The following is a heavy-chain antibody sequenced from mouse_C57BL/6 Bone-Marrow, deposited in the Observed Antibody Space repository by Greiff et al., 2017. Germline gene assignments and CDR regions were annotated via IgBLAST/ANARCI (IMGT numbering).Heavy chain of an antibody. CDR1: GYTFTSYW. V-gene: IGHV1-53*01. Sequence: QVQLQQPGTELVKPGASVKLSCKASGYTFTSYWMHWVKQRPGQGLEWIGNINPSNGGTNYNEKFKSTATLTVEQSYSTAYMLLSSLTSGDSAVYYCARGVYGSPFDYWGQGTTLTVSS. CDR2: INPSNGGT. D-gene: IGHD1-1*01. CDR3: ARGVYGSPFDY. J-gene: IGHJ2*01.